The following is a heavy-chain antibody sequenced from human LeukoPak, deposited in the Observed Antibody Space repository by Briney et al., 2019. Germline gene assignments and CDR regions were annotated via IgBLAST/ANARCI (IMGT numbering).Heavy chain of an antibody. Sequence: ASVKVSCKASGYTFTGYYMHWVRQAPGQGLEWMGIINPSGGSTSYAQKFQGRVTMTRDTSTSTVYMELSSLRSEDTAVYYCARRYSYGSDYYYYGTDVWGQGTTVTVSS. V-gene: IGHV1-46*01. CDR3: ARRYSYGSDYYYYGTDV. CDR1: GYTFTGYY. CDR2: INPSGGST. D-gene: IGHD5-18*01. J-gene: IGHJ6*02.